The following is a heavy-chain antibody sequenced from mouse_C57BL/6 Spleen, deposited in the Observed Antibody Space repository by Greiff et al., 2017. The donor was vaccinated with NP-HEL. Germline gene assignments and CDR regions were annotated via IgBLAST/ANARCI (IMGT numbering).Heavy chain of an antibody. CDR3: ARGEGYAMDD. V-gene: IGHV1-69*01. CDR1: GYTFTSYW. J-gene: IGHJ4*01. Sequence: QVQLQQPGAELVMPGASVKLSCKASGYTFTSYWMHWVKQRPGQGLEWIGEIDPSDSSTNYNQKFKGKFTLTVAQSSSTAYMQLSRLTSEDSAVYYCARGEGYAMDDWGQGTSVTVSS. CDR2: IDPSDSST.